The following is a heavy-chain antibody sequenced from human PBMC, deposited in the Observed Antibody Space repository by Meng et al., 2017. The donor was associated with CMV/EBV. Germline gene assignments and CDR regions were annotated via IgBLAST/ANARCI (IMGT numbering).Heavy chain of an antibody. J-gene: IGHJ4*02. D-gene: IGHD1-26*01. CDR2: IYHSGST. Sequence: SETLSLTCTVAGYSISSGYYWGWIRQPPGKGLEWIGSIYHSGSTYYNPSLKSRVTISVDTSKNQLSLKLSSVTAADTAVDYCARVQVGARETYWGQGTLVTVSS. CDR1: GYSISSGYY. V-gene: IGHV4-38-2*02. CDR3: ARVQVGARETY.